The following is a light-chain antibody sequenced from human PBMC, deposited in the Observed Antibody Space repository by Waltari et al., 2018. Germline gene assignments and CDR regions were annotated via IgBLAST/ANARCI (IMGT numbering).Light chain of an antibody. Sequence: SYELTQPPSVSVSPGQTASITCSADQLGSKYASWYQHKAGQSPVLVIYQDTKRPSGIPERFSGSNSGNTATLTISGTQPKDEADYFCQTLDSSTVVFGRGTRLTVL. J-gene: IGLJ2*01. CDR1: QLGSKY. CDR2: QDT. V-gene: IGLV3-1*01. CDR3: QTLDSSTVV.